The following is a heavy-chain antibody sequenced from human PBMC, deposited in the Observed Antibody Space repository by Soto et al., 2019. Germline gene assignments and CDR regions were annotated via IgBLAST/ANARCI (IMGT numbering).Heavy chain of an antibody. CDR3: ARTRITIFGVVSGYYYGMDV. CDR1: GESFSGYY. CDR2: INHSGST. Sequence: QVQLQQWGAGLLKPSETLSLTCAVYGESFSGYYWSWIRQPPGKGLEWIGEINHSGSTNYNPSLKSRVTISVDTSKNQFSLKLSSVTAADTAVYYCARTRITIFGVVSGYYYGMDVWGQGTTVTVSS. V-gene: IGHV4-34*01. D-gene: IGHD3-3*01. J-gene: IGHJ6*02.